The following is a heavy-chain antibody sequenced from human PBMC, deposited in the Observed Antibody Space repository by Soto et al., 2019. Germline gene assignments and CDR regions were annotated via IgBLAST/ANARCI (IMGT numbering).Heavy chain of an antibody. V-gene: IGHV3-23*01. J-gene: IGHJ4*02. Sequence: GGSLRLSCVASGFTFSTYAMNWVRQAPGKGLEWVSGISGSDASTYYPDSVKGRFTVSRDNSKNTLYLQMNSLRVEDTAVYYCAKPGSWNTGWYGPFGHWGQGTLVTVSS. CDR2: ISGSDAST. CDR1: GFTFSTYA. D-gene: IGHD6-19*01. CDR3: AKPGSWNTGWYGPFGH.